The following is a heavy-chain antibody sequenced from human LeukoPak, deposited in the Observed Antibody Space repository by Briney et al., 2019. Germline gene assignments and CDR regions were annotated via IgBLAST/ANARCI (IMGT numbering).Heavy chain of an antibody. CDR3: GRVGDQVVGATLDAFDI. D-gene: IGHD1-26*01. Sequence: SETLSLTCTVSGGSISSYYWSWIRQPAGKGLEWIGRIYTSGSTNYNPSLTSRVTMSVATSKNQFSLKLSSVAAADTAVYYCGRVGDQVVGATLDAFDIWGQGTRVTVSS. CDR2: IYTSGST. J-gene: IGHJ3*02. V-gene: IGHV4-4*07. CDR1: GGSISSYY.